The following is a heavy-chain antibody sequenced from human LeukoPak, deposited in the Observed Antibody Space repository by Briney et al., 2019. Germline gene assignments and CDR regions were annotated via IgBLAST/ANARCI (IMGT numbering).Heavy chain of an antibody. CDR1: GGSISSSSYY. V-gene: IGHV4-61*01. D-gene: IGHD2-15*01. CDR2: IYYSGST. Sequence: SETLSLTCTVSGGSISSSSYYWSWIRQPPGKGLEWIGYIYYSGSTNYNPSLKSRVTISLDTSKNQFSLRLSSVTAADTAVYYCARDRGPDCAYGSCWDYWGQGALVTVSS. J-gene: IGHJ4*02. CDR3: ARDRGPDCAYGSCWDY.